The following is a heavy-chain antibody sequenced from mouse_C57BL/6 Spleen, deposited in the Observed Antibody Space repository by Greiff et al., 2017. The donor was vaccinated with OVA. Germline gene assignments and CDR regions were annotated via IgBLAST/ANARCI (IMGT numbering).Heavy chain of an antibody. CDR2: IDPSDSYT. Sequence: VKLQQPGAELVMPGASVKLSCKASGYTFTSYWMHWVKQRPGQGLEWIGEIDPSDSYTNYNQKFKGKSTLTVDKSSSTAYMQLSSLTSEDSAVYYCARTSTYAMDYWGQGTSVTVSS. CDR3: ARTSTYAMDY. CDR1: GYTFTSYW. D-gene: IGHD2-10*02. V-gene: IGHV1-69*01. J-gene: IGHJ4*01.